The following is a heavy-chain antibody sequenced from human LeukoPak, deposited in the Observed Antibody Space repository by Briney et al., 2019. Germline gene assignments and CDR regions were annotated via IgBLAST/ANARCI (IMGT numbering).Heavy chain of an antibody. CDR2: INHSGST. CDR3: ARKLWFGEPHFDY. CDR1: GGSFSGYY. Sequence: PSETLSLTCAVYGGSFSGYYWSWIRQPPGKGLEWIGEINHSGSTNYNPSLKSRVTISVDTSKNQFSLKPSSVTAADTAVYYCARKLWFGEPHFDYWGQGTLVTVSS. V-gene: IGHV4-34*01. J-gene: IGHJ4*02. D-gene: IGHD3-10*01.